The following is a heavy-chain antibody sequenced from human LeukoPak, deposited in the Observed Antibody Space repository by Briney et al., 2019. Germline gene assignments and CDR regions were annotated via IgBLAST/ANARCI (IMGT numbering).Heavy chain of an antibody. V-gene: IGHV3-48*03. J-gene: IGHJ4*02. Sequence: PGGSLRLSCAASGFTFSSYEMNWVRQAPGKGLEWVSYIGSSGRTIYHADSVKGRFTISRDNAKNSLYLQMNSLRAEDTAVYYCARVRCSGGGCFYNFDYWGQGSLVTVSS. CDR2: IGSSGRTI. D-gene: IGHD2-15*01. CDR3: ARVRCSGGGCFYNFDY. CDR1: GFTFSSYE.